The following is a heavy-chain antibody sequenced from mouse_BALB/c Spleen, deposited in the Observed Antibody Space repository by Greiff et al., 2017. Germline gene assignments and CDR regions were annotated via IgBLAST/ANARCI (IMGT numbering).Heavy chain of an antibody. CDR2: IDPSDSYT. Sequence: QVQLQQPGAELVKPGASVKLSCKASGYTFTSYWMHWVKQRPGQGLEWIGEIDPSDSYTNYNQKFKGKATLTVDKSSSTAYMQLSSLTSEDSAVAYCASNAMDYWGQGTSVTVSS. CDR1: GYTFTSYW. CDR3: ASNAMDY. V-gene: IGHV1-69*02. J-gene: IGHJ4*01.